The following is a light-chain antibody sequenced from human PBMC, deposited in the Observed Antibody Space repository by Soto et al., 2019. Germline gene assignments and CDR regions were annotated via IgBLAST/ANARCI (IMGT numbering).Light chain of an antibody. CDR2: EVD. J-gene: IGLJ3*02. CDR3: AAWDDSLSGPV. V-gene: IGLV2-14*01. CDR1: SSDVGTYNF. Sequence: QSALTQPASVSGSPGQSITISCTGTSSDVGTYNFVSWFQQHPGKAPKLIISEVDNRPSGVSNRFSGSKSGNTASLTISGLLPEDEADYYCAAWDDSLSGPVFGGGTKLTVL.